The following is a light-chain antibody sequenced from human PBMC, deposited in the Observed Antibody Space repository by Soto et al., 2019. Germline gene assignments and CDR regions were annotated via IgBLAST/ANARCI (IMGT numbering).Light chain of an antibody. CDR1: QSVSNNH. J-gene: IGKJ2*01. CDR2: GAS. CDR3: QQYGSSTYT. V-gene: IGKV3-20*01. Sequence: EIVLTQSPGSLSLSPRERATLSCRASQSVSNNHLAWYQQKPGQAPRLIVYGASRRATGIPDRFSGSGSGTEFTLTISRLEPEDFAVYYCQQYGSSTYTFGQGTKVDIK.